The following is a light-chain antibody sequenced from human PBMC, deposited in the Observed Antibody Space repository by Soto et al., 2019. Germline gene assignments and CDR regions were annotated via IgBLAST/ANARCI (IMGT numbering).Light chain of an antibody. V-gene: IGLV1-44*01. CDR3: AAWDDSLNGPV. Sequence: QSVLTQPPSASGTPGQRVTISCSGSSSNIGSNTVNWYQQLPGTAPTLLIYSNNHRPSGVPDRFSGSKSGTSASLAISGLQSEDEADYYCAAWDDSLNGPVFGGGTQLTVL. CDR2: SNN. J-gene: IGLJ2*01. CDR1: SSNIGSNT.